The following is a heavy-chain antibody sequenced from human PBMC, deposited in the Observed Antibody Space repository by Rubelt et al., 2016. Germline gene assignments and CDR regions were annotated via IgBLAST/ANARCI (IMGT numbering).Heavy chain of an antibody. Sequence: QVQLQQWGAGLLKPSETLSLTCAVYGGSFSGYYWNWIRQPPGKGLEWIGEINHSGSTNYNPSLKSRVTRSVDTAKNQFSLKLSSVTAADTAVYYCVRGFGTTNDYWGQGTVVTVSS. J-gene: IGHJ4*02. D-gene: IGHD1-7*01. CDR2: INHSGST. CDR1: GGSFSGYY. V-gene: IGHV4-34*01. CDR3: VRGFGTTNDY.